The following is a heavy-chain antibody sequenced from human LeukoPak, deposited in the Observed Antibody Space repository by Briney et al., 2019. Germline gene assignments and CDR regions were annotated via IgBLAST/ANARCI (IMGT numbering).Heavy chain of an antibody. CDR2: ISSSSSTI. J-gene: IGHJ4*02. Sequence: GGSLRLSCAASGFTFSTYSMNWVRQAPGKGLEWVSYISSSSSTIYYADSVKGRFTISRDNAKNSLCLQMNSLRGEDTAVYYCARHSLGYNWYFDYWGQGSLVTVSS. D-gene: IGHD1-20*01. CDR3: ARHSLGYNWYFDY. CDR1: GFTFSTYS. V-gene: IGHV3-48*01.